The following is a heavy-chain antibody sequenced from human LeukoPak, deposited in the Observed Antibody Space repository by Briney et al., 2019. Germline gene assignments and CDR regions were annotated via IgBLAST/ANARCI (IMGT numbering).Heavy chain of an antibody. Sequence: SETLSLTCTVSGGSISSYYWSWIRQPPGKGLEWIGYIYYSGSTNYNPSLKSRVTISVDTSKNRFSLKLSSVTAADTAVYYCAGLYYYGSGSIWGQGTLVTVSS. CDR2: IYYSGST. J-gene: IGHJ4*02. V-gene: IGHV4-59*01. D-gene: IGHD3-10*01. CDR3: AGLYYYGSGSI. CDR1: GGSISSYY.